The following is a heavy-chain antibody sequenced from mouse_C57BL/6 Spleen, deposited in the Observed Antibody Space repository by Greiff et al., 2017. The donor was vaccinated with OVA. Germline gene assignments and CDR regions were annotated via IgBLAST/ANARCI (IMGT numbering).Heavy chain of an antibody. CDR1: GYTFTSYW. CDR2: IDPSDSYT. V-gene: IGHV1-50*01. Sequence: QVQLQQPGAELVKPGASVKLSCKASGYTFTSYWMQWVKQRPGQGLEWIGEIDPSDSYTNYNQKFKGKATLTVDTSSSTAYMQRSSLTSEDCAVYYCARDSSGPTRFADWGQGTLVTVSA. D-gene: IGHD3-2*02. J-gene: IGHJ3*01. CDR3: ARDSSGPTRFAD.